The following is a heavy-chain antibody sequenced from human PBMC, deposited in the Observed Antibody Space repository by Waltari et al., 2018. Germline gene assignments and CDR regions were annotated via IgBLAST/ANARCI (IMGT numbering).Heavy chain of an antibody. CDR3: ACPPRGVQGDYYYYGMDV. J-gene: IGHJ6*02. D-gene: IGHD3-10*01. CDR1: GFSLSNARMG. CDR2: IFSNDEK. V-gene: IGHV2-26*04. Sequence: QVTLKESGPVLVKPTETLTLTCTVSGFSLSNARMGVSWIRQPPGKALEWLAHIFSNDEKSYSTSLKSRLTISKDTSKSQVVLTMTNMDPVDTATYYWACPPRGVQGDYYYYGMDVWGQGTTVTVSS.